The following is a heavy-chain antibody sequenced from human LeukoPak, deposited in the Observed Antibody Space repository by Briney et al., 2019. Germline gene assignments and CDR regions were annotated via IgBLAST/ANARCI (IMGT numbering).Heavy chain of an antibody. CDR3: ARAPDYDYVYLFDY. D-gene: IGHD3-16*01. Sequence: PGGSLRLSCAASGFTFSSYWMSWVRQAPGKGLEWVANIKKDGSEKYYVDSVKGRFTISRDNAKNSLYLQMNSLRAEDTAVYYCARAPDYDYVYLFDYWGQGTLVTVSS. CDR1: GFTFSSYW. CDR2: IKKDGSEK. J-gene: IGHJ4*02. V-gene: IGHV3-7*01.